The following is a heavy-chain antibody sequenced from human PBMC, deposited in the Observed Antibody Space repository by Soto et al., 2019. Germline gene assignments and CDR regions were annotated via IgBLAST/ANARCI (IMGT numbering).Heavy chain of an antibody. Sequence: GGSLRLSCAASGFTFSSYAMSWVRQAPGKGLEWVSAISGSGGSTYYADSVKGRFTISRDNSKNTLYLQMNSLRAEDTAVYYCAKDRHSSGWYGVYYYYGMDVWGQGTTVTVSS. V-gene: IGHV3-23*01. D-gene: IGHD6-19*01. CDR3: AKDRHSSGWYGVYYYYGMDV. J-gene: IGHJ6*02. CDR2: ISGSGGST. CDR1: GFTFSSYA.